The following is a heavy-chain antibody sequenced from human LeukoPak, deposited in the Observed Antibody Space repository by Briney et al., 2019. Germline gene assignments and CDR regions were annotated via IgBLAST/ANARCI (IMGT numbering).Heavy chain of an antibody. D-gene: IGHD3-9*01. V-gene: IGHV3-30*04. J-gene: IGHJ4*02. Sequence: GGSLRLSCAASGFTFSSYAKHWVRQAPGKGVEGVAVISYDGSNKYYADSVKGRFTISRDNSKNTLYLQMNSLRAEDTAVYYCARENYDILTGYYNYWGQGTLVTVSS. CDR1: GFTFSSYA. CDR3: ARENYDILTGYYNY. CDR2: ISYDGSNK.